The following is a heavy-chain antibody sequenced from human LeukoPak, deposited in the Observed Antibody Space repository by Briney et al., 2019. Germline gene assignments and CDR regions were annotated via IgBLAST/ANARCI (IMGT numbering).Heavy chain of an antibody. V-gene: IGHV4-59*01. CDR1: GGFIRRYY. CDR2: ISYSWCT. D-gene: IGHD3-3*01. Sequence: SASLSLICAVSGGFIRRYYWSWMRQPSGRALEWMGDISYSWCTNYNPSLKRRVNISVDTSKNQFSLKLSSVTAADTDVYYCARVITKSPVTDRGWFEPWGQGTLVNVSP. CDR3: ARVITKSPVTDRGWFEP. J-gene: IGHJ5*02.